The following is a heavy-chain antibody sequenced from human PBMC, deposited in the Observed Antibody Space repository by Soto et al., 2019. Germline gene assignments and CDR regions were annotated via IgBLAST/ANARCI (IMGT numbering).Heavy chain of an antibody. CDR2: TYYRSKWYN. D-gene: IGHD6-6*01. V-gene: IGHV6-1*01. J-gene: IGHJ6*02. CDR3: AREYSSSSRLGYYYYGMDV. CDR1: GDSVSSNSAA. Sequence: QSQTLSLTCAISGDSVSSNSAAWNWIRQSPSRGLEWLGRTYYRSKWYNDYAVSVKSRITINPDTSKNQFSLQLNSVTPEDTAVYYCAREYSSSSRLGYYYYGMDVWGQGTTVTVSS.